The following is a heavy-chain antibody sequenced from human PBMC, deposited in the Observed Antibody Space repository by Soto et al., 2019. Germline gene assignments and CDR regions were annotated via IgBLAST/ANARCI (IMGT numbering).Heavy chain of an antibody. CDR3: ARDAPRCSGGSCFDF. D-gene: IGHD2-15*01. CDR1: GFTFSSYS. CDR2: INSGNSTI. Sequence: EVQLVESGGGLVQPGGSLRLSCAASGFTFSSYSMNWVRQAPGKGMEWVSYINSGNSTIYYADSVMGRFTISRDNAKNSLYLQMNSLRDEDTAGYYCARDAPRCSGGSCFDFWGQGTLVTVSS. J-gene: IGHJ4*02. V-gene: IGHV3-48*02.